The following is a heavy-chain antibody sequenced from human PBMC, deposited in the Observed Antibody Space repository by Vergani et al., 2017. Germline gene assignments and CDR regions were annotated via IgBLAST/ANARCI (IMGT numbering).Heavy chain of an antibody. J-gene: IGHJ4*02. CDR2: FDPEHGEV. CDR1: GYSLPELT. Sequence: QVQLVQSGSEVRKPGASVKVSCQVSGYSLPELTIPWVRPAPGKGLEWMGGFDPEHGEVTFANHIQGIVTMTEDRSTDTAYMELSSLRPEDTALYDCEIVTDYYDSSGYYLDYWGQGTLVTVSS. D-gene: IGHD3-22*01. V-gene: IGHV1-24*01. CDR3: EIVTDYYDSSGYYLDY.